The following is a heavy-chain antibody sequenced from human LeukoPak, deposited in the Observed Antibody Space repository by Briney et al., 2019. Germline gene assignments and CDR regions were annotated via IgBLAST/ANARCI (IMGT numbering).Heavy chain of an antibody. CDR2: INTNTGNP. D-gene: IGHD2-21*02. Sequence: ASVKVSCKASGYTFTSYAMNWVRQAPGQGLEWMGWINTNTGNPTYAQGFTGRFVFSLDTSLSTAYLQISSLKAEDTAVYYCARVVGCGGDCYSGISDYWGQGTLVTVSS. CDR3: ARVVGCGGDCYSGISDY. J-gene: IGHJ4*02. CDR1: GYTFTSYA. V-gene: IGHV7-4-1*02.